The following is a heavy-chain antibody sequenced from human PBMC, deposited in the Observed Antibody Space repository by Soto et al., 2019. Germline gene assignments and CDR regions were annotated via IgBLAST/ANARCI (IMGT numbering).Heavy chain of an antibody. CDR2: IKSKTDGGTT. CDR3: RPDSSGYYYRYYYYGMDV. Sequence: GGSLRLSCAASGFTFSNAWVTWVRQPPGKGLEWVGRIKSKTDGGTTDYAAPVKGRFTISRDDSKNTLYLQMNSLKTEDTAVYYCRPDSSGYYYRYYYYGMDVWGQGTTVTVS. J-gene: IGHJ6*02. D-gene: IGHD3-22*01. CDR1: GFTFSNAW. V-gene: IGHV3-15*01.